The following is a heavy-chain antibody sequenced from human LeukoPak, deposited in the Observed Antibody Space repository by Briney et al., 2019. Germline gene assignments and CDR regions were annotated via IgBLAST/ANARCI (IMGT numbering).Heavy chain of an antibody. D-gene: IGHD5-12*01. J-gene: IGHJ6*02. CDR1: GYTFTNYY. V-gene: IGHV1-46*01. Sequence: ASVKVSCKASGYTFTNYYLHWVRQVPGQGLEWMGVLNPSVGSTSYAQKFQGRVTMTRDTSTSTAYMELSSLRSEDTAVYYCARVDIRSDYHYYYGMDVRGQGTTVTVSS. CDR2: LNPSVGST. CDR3: ARVDIRSDYHYYYGMDV.